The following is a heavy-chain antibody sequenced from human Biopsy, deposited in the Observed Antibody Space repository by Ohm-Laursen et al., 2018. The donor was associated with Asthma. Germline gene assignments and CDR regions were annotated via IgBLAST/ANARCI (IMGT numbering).Heavy chain of an antibody. CDR2: ISHSGST. CDR1: GGSISSGGY. V-gene: IGHV4-30-2*01. D-gene: IGHD6-6*01. CDR3: ARAQAAQYYYGMDV. Sequence: TLSLTCAVSGGSISSGGYWTWIRQPPGKGLEWIGYISHSGSTYFNPSLKSRVTISLDRSKSQFSLKLSSVTPADTALYYCARAQAAQYYYGMDVWGQGTTVIVSS. J-gene: IGHJ6*02.